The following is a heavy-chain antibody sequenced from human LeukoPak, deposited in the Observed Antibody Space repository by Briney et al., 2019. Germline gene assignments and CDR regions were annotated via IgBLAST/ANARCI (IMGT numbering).Heavy chain of an antibody. CDR2: ISGSGGST. CDR3: AKGGSGGSGSPRLFLYFDY. Sequence: PGGSLRLSCAASGFTFSSYAMNWVRQAPGKGPEWVSAISGSGGSTYYADSVKGRFTISRDNSKNTLYLQMNSLRAEDTAVYYCAKGGSGGSGSPRLFLYFDYWGQGTLVTVSS. D-gene: IGHD3-10*01. V-gene: IGHV3-23*01. J-gene: IGHJ4*02. CDR1: GFTFSSYA.